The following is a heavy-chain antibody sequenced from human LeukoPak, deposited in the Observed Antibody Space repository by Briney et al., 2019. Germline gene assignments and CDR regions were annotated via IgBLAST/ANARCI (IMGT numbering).Heavy chain of an antibody. D-gene: IGHD2-15*01. CDR1: GFTFSSYA. J-gene: IGHJ3*02. CDR2: ISGSGGST. Sequence: PGGSLRLSCAASGFTFSSYAMSWVRQAPGKGLEWVSAISGSGGSTYYADSVKGRFTISRDNAKNSLYLQMNSLRTEDTAVYYCARDVLLGYCTAGSCPTDAFDIWGQGTMVTVSS. CDR3: ARDVLLGYCTAGSCPTDAFDI. V-gene: IGHV3-23*01.